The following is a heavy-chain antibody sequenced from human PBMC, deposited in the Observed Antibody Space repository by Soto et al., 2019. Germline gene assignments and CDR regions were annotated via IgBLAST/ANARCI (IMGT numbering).Heavy chain of an antibody. V-gene: IGHV1-69*01. CDR1: GGTFSSYA. D-gene: IGHD3-3*01. Sequence: QVQLVQSGAEVKKPGSSVKVSCKASGGTFSSYAISWVRQAPGQGLEWMGGIIPIFGTANYAQKFQGRVTITADESTSTAYMELSSLRSEETAVYYCARVHQFWSGYGYHWFDPWGQGTLVTVSS. J-gene: IGHJ5*02. CDR3: ARVHQFWSGYGYHWFDP. CDR2: IIPIFGTA.